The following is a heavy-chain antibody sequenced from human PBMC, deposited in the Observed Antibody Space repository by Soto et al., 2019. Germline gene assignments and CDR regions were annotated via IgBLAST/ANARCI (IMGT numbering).Heavy chain of an antibody. CDR2: VSSISSYI. CDR3: ARLVDCTHGVCSYGVDV. V-gene: IGHV3-11*06. J-gene: IGHJ6*02. D-gene: IGHD2-8*01. Sequence: PGGSLRLSCAASGFTFRDYYMSWIRQAPGKGLEWVSYVSSISSYINYADSVKGRFTISRDNAKNSLYLQMNSLRAEDTAVYYCARLVDCTHGVCSYGVDVWGQGTTVTVSS. CDR1: GFTFRDYY.